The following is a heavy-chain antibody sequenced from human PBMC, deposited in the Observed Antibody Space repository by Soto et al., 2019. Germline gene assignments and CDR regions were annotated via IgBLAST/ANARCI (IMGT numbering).Heavy chain of an antibody. Sequence: PGGSLRLACAASGFTFDKYAMHWVRQAPGKGVEWVSGISWNSNTIAYADSVKGRFTISRDNAKNSLYLQMNSLRAEDTAFYYYATHTGPNWGQGTMVVVSS. CDR3: ATHTGPN. V-gene: IGHV3-9*01. J-gene: IGHJ4*02. D-gene: IGHD2-2*02. CDR1: GFTFDKYA. CDR2: ISWNSNTI.